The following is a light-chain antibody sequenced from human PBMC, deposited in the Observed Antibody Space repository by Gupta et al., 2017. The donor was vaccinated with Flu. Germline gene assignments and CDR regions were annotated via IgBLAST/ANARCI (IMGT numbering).Light chain of an antibody. Sequence: DIQMTQSPSSLSASVGDRLSITCRASQGISNYLAWYQQKPGKAPKLLIYGASTLQSGVPSSFSGSGSGTDFTLTISSLQPEDVATYSCQNENSAPILFGHRTKVDIK. CDR3: QNENSAPIL. V-gene: IGKV1-27*01. CDR1: QGISNY. CDR2: GAS. J-gene: IGKJ3*01.